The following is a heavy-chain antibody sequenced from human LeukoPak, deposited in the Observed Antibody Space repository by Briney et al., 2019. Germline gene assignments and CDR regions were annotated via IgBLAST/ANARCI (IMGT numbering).Heavy chain of an antibody. D-gene: IGHD5-12*01. CDR2: ISSSGSAI. V-gene: IGHV3-48*03. CDR1: GFTFSSYE. Sequence: GGSLRLSCAASGFTFSSYEMNWVRQAPGKGLEWVSYISSSGSAIFYADSVKGRFTISRDNAKNSLYLQMNSLRAEDTAVYYCATSRASMDVWGQGTTVTVS. CDR3: ATSRASMDV. J-gene: IGHJ6*02.